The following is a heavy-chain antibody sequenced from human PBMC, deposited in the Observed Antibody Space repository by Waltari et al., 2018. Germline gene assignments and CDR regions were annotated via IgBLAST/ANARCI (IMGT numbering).Heavy chain of an antibody. CDR2: IKQDRSDK. CDR3: SSMDF. J-gene: IGHJ6*03. V-gene: IGHV3-7*01. CDR1: GFTFSEFW. Sequence: EVQLVESGGGLVQPGGSLRLSCEASGFTFSEFWMSWVRQAPGKGLEWVANIKQDRSDKYYVESVKGRFTISRDNANNLLFLQMNSLRVDDTALYYCSSMDFWGKGTTVIVSS.